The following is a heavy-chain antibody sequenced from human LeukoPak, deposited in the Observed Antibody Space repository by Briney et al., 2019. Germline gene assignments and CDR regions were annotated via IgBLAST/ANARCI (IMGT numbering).Heavy chain of an antibody. Sequence: ASVKVSCKSSGYTFTTYYIHWVRQAPGQGLEWMGWVNPDSGGTNYAQNFQGRVTLTRDTSISTAYMELSSLRSDDTAVYYCARETGRDGYEDLDYWGQGTLVTVSS. CDR1: GYTFTTYY. D-gene: IGHD5-24*01. V-gene: IGHV1-2*02. CDR2: VNPDSGGT. CDR3: ARETGRDGYEDLDY. J-gene: IGHJ4*02.